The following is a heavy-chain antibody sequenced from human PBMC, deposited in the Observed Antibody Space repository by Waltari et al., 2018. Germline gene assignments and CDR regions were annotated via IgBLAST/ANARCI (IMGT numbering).Heavy chain of an antibody. D-gene: IGHD1-26*01. V-gene: IGHV1-69-2*01. CDR3: ARSGSYLGDAFDI. J-gene: IGHJ3*02. CDR2: VDPEDGET. CDR1: GYTFTDYY. Sequence: VQLVQSGAEVKKPGATVKISCKVSGYTFTDYYMHWVQQAPGKGLEWMGLVDPEDGETIYAEKFQGRVTMTRDTSISTAYMELSRLRSDDTAVYYCARSGSYLGDAFDIWGQGTMVTVSS.